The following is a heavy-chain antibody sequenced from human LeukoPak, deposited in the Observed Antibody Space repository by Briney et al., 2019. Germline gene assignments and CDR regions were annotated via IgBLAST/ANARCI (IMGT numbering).Heavy chain of an antibody. CDR1: GGSISSYY. CDR2: IYYSGTT. J-gene: IGHJ2*01. CDR3: ARDAAPYSSTWYFDH. Sequence: SETLSLTCTVSGGSISSYYWSWIRQPPGKGLEWIGYIYYSGTTNYNPSLKSRVTISVDTSKNQFSLRLTSVTAAHTAVYYCARDAAPYSSTWYFDHWGRGTLVTVSS. D-gene: IGHD6-19*01. V-gene: IGHV4-59*01.